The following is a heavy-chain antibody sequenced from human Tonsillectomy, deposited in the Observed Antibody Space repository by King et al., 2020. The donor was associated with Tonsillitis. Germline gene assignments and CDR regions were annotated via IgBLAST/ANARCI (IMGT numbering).Heavy chain of an antibody. J-gene: IGHJ3*02. CDR2: ISSSSSTI. D-gene: IGHD6-19*01. Sequence: VQLVESGGGLVQPGGSLRLSCAASGFTFSSYSMNWVRQAPGKGLEWVSYISSSSSTIYYTDSVEGRFTISRDNAKNSLYLQMNSLRAEDTAVYYCARVKSVAGIDAFDIWGQGTMVTVSS. V-gene: IGHV3-48*01. CDR3: ARVKSVAGIDAFDI. CDR1: GFTFSSYS.